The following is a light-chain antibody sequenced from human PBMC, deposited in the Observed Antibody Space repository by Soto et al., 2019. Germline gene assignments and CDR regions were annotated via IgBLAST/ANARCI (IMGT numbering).Light chain of an antibody. CDR2: GAS. Sequence: EIVMTQSPATLSVSPGERATLSCRASQSVGSNLAWYQHKPGQAPRRLIYGASTRATGIPARSSGSGSGTDFTLTISTLQSEDFAVYYCQQYNNWPPITFGQGTRLEIK. CDR3: QQYNNWPPIT. J-gene: IGKJ5*01. V-gene: IGKV3-15*01. CDR1: QSVGSN.